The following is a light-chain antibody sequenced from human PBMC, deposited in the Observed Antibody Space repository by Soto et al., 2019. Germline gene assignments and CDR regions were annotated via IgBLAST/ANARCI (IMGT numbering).Light chain of an antibody. CDR2: EVS. CDR3: GSYSSTSTLYV. J-gene: IGLJ1*01. CDR1: SSDVGGSNY. Sequence: QSVLTQPASVSGSPGQSITISCTGTSSDVGGSNYVSWYQHHPGKAPKLMIYEVSNRPSGVSNRFSGSKSGNTASLTISGLQAEDEADYHCGSYSSTSTLYVFGTGTKLTVL. V-gene: IGLV2-14*01.